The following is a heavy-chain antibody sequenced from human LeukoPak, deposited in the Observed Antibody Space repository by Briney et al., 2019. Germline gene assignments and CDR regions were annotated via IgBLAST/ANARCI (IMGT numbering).Heavy chain of an antibody. CDR2: INHSGST. D-gene: IGHD5-24*01. CDR1: GGSFSGYY. CDR3: ARWVKRWLQFWWFDP. Sequence: SETLSLTCAVYGGSFSGYYWSWVHQPPGKGLELIGEINHSGSTNYNPSLKSRVTISVDTSKHQFSLKLSSVTAADTAVYYCARWVKRWLQFWWFDPWGQGTLVTVSS. J-gene: IGHJ5*02. V-gene: IGHV4-34*01.